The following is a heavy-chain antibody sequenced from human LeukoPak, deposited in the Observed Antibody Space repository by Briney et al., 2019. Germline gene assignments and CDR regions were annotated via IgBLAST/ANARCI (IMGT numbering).Heavy chain of an antibody. CDR1: GGSISSSSYY. J-gene: IGHJ5*02. CDR2: IYYSGST. Sequence: SETLSLTCTVSGGSISSSSYYWGWIRQPPGKGLEWIGSIYYSGSTYYNPSLKSRVTISVDTSKNQFSLKLSSVTAADTAVYYCAKARWELRQNWFDPWGQGTLVTVSS. D-gene: IGHD1-26*01. CDR3: AKARWELRQNWFDP. V-gene: IGHV4-39*07.